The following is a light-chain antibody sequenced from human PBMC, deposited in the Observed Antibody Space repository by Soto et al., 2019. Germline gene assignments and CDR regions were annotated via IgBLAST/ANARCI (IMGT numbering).Light chain of an antibody. CDR1: QSVTNNY. CDR2: LAS. V-gene: IGKV3-20*01. J-gene: IGKJ1*01. CDR3: QQYCYSPWT. Sequence: EIVLTQSPGTLSLSPGERATLSCRARQSVTNNYLARYQQKTGQTHRLIVDLASSRAPGIPDRFSGSGSGTHFTLTIRRVEPEDFAVYYCQQYCYSPWTFRQRTKVEIK.